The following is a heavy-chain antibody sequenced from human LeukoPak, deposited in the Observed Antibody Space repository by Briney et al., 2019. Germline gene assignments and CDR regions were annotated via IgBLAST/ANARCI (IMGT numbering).Heavy chain of an antibody. V-gene: IGHV3-30*04. CDR2: ISYDGRNK. D-gene: IGHD1-26*01. Sequence: GGSLRLSCAASGFTFSSYAMHWVRQAPAKGREGVAVISYDGRNKYYADSVKGRFTISRDNSKNTLYLQMNSLRAEDTAVYYCARETLPYAFDIWGQGTMVTVSS. CDR3: ARETLPYAFDI. J-gene: IGHJ3*02. CDR1: GFTFSSYA.